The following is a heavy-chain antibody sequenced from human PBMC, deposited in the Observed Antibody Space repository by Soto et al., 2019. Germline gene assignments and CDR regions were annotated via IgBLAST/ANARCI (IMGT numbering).Heavy chain of an antibody. CDR3: AKHSRYTSGWYHGAFDP. V-gene: IGHV3-23*01. CDR2: IAGSTVST. D-gene: IGHD6-19*01. Sequence: QPGGSLRLSCEASGFTFSSYALSWVRQAPGKGLEWVSVIAGSTVSTYYADSVKGRFTISRDNSKNTLYLQMNSLRVEDTATYYCAKHSRYTSGWYHGAFDPWGQGTLVTVSS. CDR1: GFTFSSYA. J-gene: IGHJ5*02.